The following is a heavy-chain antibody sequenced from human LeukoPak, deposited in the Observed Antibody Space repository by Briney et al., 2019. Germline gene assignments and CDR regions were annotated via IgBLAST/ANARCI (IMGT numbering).Heavy chain of an antibody. V-gene: IGHV3-30*02. Sequence: GGSLRLSCTASGFTFSSYGMHWVRQAPGKGLEWVAFIRNDGSKKYDADSVKGRFTISRDNSKNTLYLQMNSLRAEDTAVYYCARPSNEGQWLVGQGVDYWGQGTLVTVSS. CDR2: IRNDGSKK. CDR1: GFTFSSYG. CDR3: ARPSNEGQWLVGQGVDY. D-gene: IGHD6-19*01. J-gene: IGHJ4*02.